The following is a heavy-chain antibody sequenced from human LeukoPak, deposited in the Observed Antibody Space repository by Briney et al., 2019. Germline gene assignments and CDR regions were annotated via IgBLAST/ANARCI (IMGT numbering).Heavy chain of an antibody. V-gene: IGHV3-48*03. CDR2: ISSSGCTI. CDR3: ATYYDILTGYFFDY. Sequence: GGSLRLSCAAPGFTFSSYEMNWVRQAPGKGLEWVSYISSSGCTIYYADSVKGRFTISRDNAKNSLYLQMNSLRAEDTAVYYCATYYDILTGYFFDYWGQGTLVTVSS. CDR1: GFTFSSYE. D-gene: IGHD3-9*01. J-gene: IGHJ4*02.